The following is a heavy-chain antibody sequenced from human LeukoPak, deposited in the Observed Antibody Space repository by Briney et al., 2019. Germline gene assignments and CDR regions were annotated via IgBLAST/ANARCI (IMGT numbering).Heavy chain of an antibody. J-gene: IGHJ5*02. V-gene: IGHV4-30-4*01. CDR1: GGSLSSGDYY. D-gene: IGHD3-16*01. Sequence: SETLSLTCTVSGGSLSSGDYYWSWIRQPPGKGLEWIGYIYYSGSTYYNPSLKSRVTISVDTSKNQFSLKLSSVTAADTAVYYCAKRSYGRGVKNNWFDPWGQGTLVTVSS. CDR3: AKRSYGRGVKNNWFDP. CDR2: IYYSGST.